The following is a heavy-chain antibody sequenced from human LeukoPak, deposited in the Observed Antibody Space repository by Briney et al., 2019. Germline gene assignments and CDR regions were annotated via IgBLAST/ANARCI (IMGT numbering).Heavy chain of an antibody. CDR1: GYTFTGYY. J-gene: IGHJ4*02. CDR3: ARVGDWGSPACDY. CDR2: INPNSGGT. Sequence: ASVKVSCKASGYTFTGYYMHWVRQAPGQGLGWMGWINPNSGGTNYAQKFQGRVTMTRDTSISTAYMELSRLRSDDTAVYYCARVGDWGSPACDYWGQGTLVTVSS. D-gene: IGHD7-27*01. V-gene: IGHV1-2*02.